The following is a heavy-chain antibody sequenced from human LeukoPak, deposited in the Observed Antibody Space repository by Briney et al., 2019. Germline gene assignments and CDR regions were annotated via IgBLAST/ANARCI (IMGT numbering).Heavy chain of an antibody. CDR2: ISRSSSAI. CDR3: ATSGYDYGYFDY. J-gene: IGHJ4*02. D-gene: IGHD5-12*01. V-gene: IGHV3-48*01. Sequence: GGSLRLSCAASGFTFSSYSMNWVRQAPGKGLEWVSYISRSSSAIFYADSVKGRFTISRDNAKNSLYLQVNSLRAEDTAVYYCATSGYDYGYFDYWGQGTLVTASS. CDR1: GFTFSSYS.